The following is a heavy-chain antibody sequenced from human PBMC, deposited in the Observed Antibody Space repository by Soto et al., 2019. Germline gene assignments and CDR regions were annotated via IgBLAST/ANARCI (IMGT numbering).Heavy chain of an antibody. V-gene: IGHV3-23*01. J-gene: IGHJ3*01. Sequence: EGHLLESGGGLVRPGGSLRLSCAASGFTFTGFGMHWVRQAPGKGLEWLAALSGSGDSNYYAESVKGRFTISRDNSRVTLFLEMDSLRVEGSAVYFCARPMVRGSNYFQESSYDVWGQGTIVTVSS. D-gene: IGHD3-10*01. CDR2: LSGSGDSN. CDR1: GFTFTGFG. CDR3: ARPMVRGSNYFQESSYDV.